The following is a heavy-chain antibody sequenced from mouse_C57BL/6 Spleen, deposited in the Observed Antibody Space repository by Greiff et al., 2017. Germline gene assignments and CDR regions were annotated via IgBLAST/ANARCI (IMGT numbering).Heavy chain of an antibody. CDR2: ISYDGSN. J-gene: IGHJ2*01. D-gene: IGHD1-1*01. CDR3: ARAGYYGSSYYFDY. Sequence: ESGPGLVKPSQSLSLTCSVTGYSITSGYYWNWIRQFPGNKLEWMGYISYDGSNNYNPSLKNRISITRETSKNQFFLKLNSVTTEETATYYCARAGYYGSSYYFDYWGQGTTLTVSS. CDR1: GYSITSGYY. V-gene: IGHV3-6*01.